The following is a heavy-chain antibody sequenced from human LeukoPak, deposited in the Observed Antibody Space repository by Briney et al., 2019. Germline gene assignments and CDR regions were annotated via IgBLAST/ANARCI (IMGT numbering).Heavy chain of an antibody. D-gene: IGHD6-19*01. CDR2: IYTSGST. J-gene: IGHJ5*02. Sequence: SETLSLTRTVSGGSISGGSYYWSWIRQPAGKGLEWIGRIYTSGSTNYNPSLTSRVTISVDTSKNQFSLKLSSVTAADTAVYYCARGQGSGTLFDLWGQGTLVTVSS. CDR1: GGSISGGSYY. V-gene: IGHV4-61*02. CDR3: ARGQGSGTLFDL.